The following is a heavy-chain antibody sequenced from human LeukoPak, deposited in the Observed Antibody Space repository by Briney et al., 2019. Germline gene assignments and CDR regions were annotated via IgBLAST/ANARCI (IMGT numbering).Heavy chain of an antibody. CDR3: AKELRYFDWLSPFDY. CDR1: GFTFDDYA. V-gene: IGHV3-9*01. J-gene: IGHJ4*02. Sequence: GRSLRLSCAASGFTFDDYAMHWVRQAPGKGLEWVSGIGWNSGSIGYADSVKGRFTISRDNAKNSLYLQMNSLRAEDTALYYCAKELRYFDWLSPFDYWGQGTLVTVSS. D-gene: IGHD3-9*01. CDR2: IGWNSGSI.